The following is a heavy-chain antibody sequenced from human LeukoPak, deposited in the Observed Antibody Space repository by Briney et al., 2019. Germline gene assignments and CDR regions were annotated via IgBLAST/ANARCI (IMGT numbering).Heavy chain of an antibody. CDR2: IDTNGSTT. J-gene: IGHJ4*02. Sequence: GGSLRLSCAASGFTFSSYWMYWVRQAPGKGLMWVAHIDTNGSTTTYADSVEGRFTTSRDNAKNTLYLHMNSLRAEDTAVYYCARLGAVAVREWGQGTLVTVSS. CDR3: ARLGAVAVRE. D-gene: IGHD6-19*01. V-gene: IGHV3-74*01. CDR1: GFTFSSYW.